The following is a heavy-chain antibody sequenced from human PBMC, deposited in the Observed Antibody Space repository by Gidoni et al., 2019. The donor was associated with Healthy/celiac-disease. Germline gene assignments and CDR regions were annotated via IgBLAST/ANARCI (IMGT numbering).Heavy chain of an antibody. CDR2: INHSGST. J-gene: IGHJ5*02. D-gene: IGHD3-22*01. CDR1: GGSFSGYS. V-gene: IGHV4-34*01. Sequence: QVQLQQWGAGLLKPSETLSLPCAVYGGSFSGYSWSWIRQPPGKGLEWIGEINHSGSTNYNPSLKSRVTISVDTSKNQFSLKLSSVTAADTAVYYCARVITMIVVANRGWFDPWGQGTLVTVSS. CDR3: ARVITMIVVANRGWFDP.